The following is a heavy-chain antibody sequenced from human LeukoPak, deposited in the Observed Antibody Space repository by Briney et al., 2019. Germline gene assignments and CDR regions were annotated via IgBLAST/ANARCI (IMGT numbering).Heavy chain of an antibody. CDR2: IKQDGSEK. Sequence: GGSLRLSFAASGFTFSSYWMSWVRQAPGKGLEWVANIKQDGSEKYYVDSVKGRFTISRDNAKNSLYLQMNSLRAEDTAVYYCASIKRIYDFWSGYHVPHYFDYWGQGTLVTVSS. D-gene: IGHD3-3*01. J-gene: IGHJ4*02. CDR1: GFTFSSYW. CDR3: ASIKRIYDFWSGYHVPHYFDY. V-gene: IGHV3-7*03.